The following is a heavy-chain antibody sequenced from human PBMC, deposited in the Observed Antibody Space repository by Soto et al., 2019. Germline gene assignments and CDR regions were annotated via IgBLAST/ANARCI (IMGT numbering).Heavy chain of an antibody. J-gene: IGHJ4*02. CDR2: INAGNGNT. D-gene: IGHD6-19*01. Sequence: ASVKLSCKASGYTFTSYAMHCVRQAPEQRLEWMGWINAGNGNTKYSQKFQGRVTITRDTSASTAYMELSSLRSEDTAVYYCARGYSSGWYGGLSGYWGQGTLVTVSS. CDR1: GYTFTSYA. CDR3: ARGYSSGWYGGLSGY. V-gene: IGHV1-3*01.